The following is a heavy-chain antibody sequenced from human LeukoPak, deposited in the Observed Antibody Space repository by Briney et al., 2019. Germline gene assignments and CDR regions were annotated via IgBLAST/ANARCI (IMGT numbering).Heavy chain of an antibody. J-gene: IGHJ6*03. D-gene: IGHD3-22*01. CDR3: ARDYYDSSGYYRLAYYYYYMDV. CDR1: GFTFSSYA. CDR2: ISYDGSNK. V-gene: IGHV3-30*04. Sequence: PGGSLRLSCAASGFTFSSYAMHWVRQAPGKGLEWVAVISYDGSNKYYADSVKGRFTISRDNSKNTLYLQMNSLRAEDTAVYYCARDYYDSSGYYRLAYYYYYMDVWGKGTTVTVSS.